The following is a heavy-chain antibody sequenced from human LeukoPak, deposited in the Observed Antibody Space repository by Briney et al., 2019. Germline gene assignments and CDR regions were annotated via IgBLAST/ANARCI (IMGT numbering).Heavy chain of an antibody. CDR1: GYSISSGYY. CDR3: ARGDCSGGSCYGY. CDR2: IYHSGST. J-gene: IGHJ4*02. Sequence: SETLSLTCTVSGYSISSGYYWGWIRQPPGKGLEWIGSIYHSGSTYYNPSLKSRVTISVDTSKNQFSLKLGSVTAADTAVYYCARGDCSGGSCYGYWGQGTLVTVSS. D-gene: IGHD2-15*01. V-gene: IGHV4-38-2*02.